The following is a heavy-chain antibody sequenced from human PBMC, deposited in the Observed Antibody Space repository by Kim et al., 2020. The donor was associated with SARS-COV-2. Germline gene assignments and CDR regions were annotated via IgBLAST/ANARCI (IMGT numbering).Heavy chain of an antibody. CDR3: EASDY. J-gene: IGHJ4*02. Sequence: GGSLRLSCAASGFTFSRYAMIWARQAPGKGLEWVSTISDGGVRTHYADSVKGRFTISRDNSNSTLFLQMNSLRAEDTAVYYCEASDYWGQGSLVTVSS. V-gene: IGHV3-23*01. CDR1: GFTFSRYA. CDR2: ISDGGVRT.